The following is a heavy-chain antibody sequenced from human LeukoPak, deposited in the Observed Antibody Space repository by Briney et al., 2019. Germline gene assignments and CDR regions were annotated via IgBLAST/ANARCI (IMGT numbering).Heavy chain of an antibody. Sequence: GGSLRLSCAASGFTFSSYGMHWVRQAPGKGLEWVAVISYDGSNKYYADSVKGRFTISRDNSKNTLYLQMNSLRAEDTAVYYCAKNGDRGAYCSGGSCYPYYYYYMDVWGKGTTVTISS. CDR2: ISYDGSNK. J-gene: IGHJ6*03. V-gene: IGHV3-30*18. D-gene: IGHD2-15*01. CDR3: AKNGDRGAYCSGGSCYPYYYYYMDV. CDR1: GFTFSSYG.